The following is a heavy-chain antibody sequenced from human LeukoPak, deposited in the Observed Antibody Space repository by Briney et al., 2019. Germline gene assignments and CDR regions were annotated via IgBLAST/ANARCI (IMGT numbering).Heavy chain of an antibody. CDR1: GFTFSRFA. CDR3: ARDTFQPGLIDS. J-gene: IGHJ4*02. CDR2: INTDSSDI. V-gene: IGHV3-21*05. Sequence: AGGSLRLSCAASGFTFSRFAMNWVRQAPGKGLEWIPYINTDSSDIHYADSVKGRFTISRDNARNTLFLQLSSPRAEDSAVYYCARDTFQPGLIDSWGQGTLDTVSS. D-gene: IGHD2-2*01.